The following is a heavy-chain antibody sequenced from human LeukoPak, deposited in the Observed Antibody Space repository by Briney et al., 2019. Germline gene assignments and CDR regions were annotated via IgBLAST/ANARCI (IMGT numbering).Heavy chain of an antibody. V-gene: IGHV4-38-2*01. CDR2: IYHSGGT. CDR3: ARNDSSGYFDY. Sequence: SETLSLTCAVSDSSISSTSYWGWIRQPPGKGPEWIGSIYHSGGTVYNPSLKSRVTISVDTSKKQFSLKLTSVTAADTAVYYCARNDSSGYFDYWGQGTLVTVSS. J-gene: IGHJ4*02. CDR1: DSSISSTSY. D-gene: IGHD3-22*01.